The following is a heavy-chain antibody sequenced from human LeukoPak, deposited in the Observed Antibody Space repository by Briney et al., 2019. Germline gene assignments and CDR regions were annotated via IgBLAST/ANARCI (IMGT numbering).Heavy chain of an antibody. CDR2: IIDSGSNT. V-gene: IGHV3-23*01. D-gene: IGHD6-19*01. CDR3: AKDRGSGWIRGFDY. Sequence: GGSLRLSCAASGFTFSSYAMSWVRQAPGKGLGWVSGIIDSGSNTYHADSVKGRFTISRDNSKNTLYLQVNSLRAEDTAIYYCAKDRGSGWIRGFDYWGQGTLVTVSS. CDR1: GFTFSSYA. J-gene: IGHJ4*02.